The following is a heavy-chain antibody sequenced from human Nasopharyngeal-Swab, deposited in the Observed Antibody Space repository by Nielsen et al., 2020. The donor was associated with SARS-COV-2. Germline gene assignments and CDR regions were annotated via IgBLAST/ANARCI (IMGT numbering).Heavy chain of an antibody. D-gene: IGHD4-17*01. Sequence: GESLKISCAASGFTFSSYAMSWVRQAPGKGLEWVSAISGSGGSTYYADSVKGRFTISRDNSKNTLYLQMNSLRAEDTAAYYCAKLHHYYGESDYWGQGTLVTVSS. CDR1: GFTFSSYA. CDR3: AKLHHYYGESDY. J-gene: IGHJ4*02. V-gene: IGHV3-23*01. CDR2: ISGSGGST.